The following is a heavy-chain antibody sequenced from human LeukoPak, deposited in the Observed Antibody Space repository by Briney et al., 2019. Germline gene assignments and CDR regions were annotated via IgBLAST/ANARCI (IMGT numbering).Heavy chain of an antibody. D-gene: IGHD3-22*01. CDR2: IIPIFGTA. CDR3: ARAGESSGYFVNGFDP. CDR1: GYTFTNYG. J-gene: IGHJ5*02. Sequence: SVTVSCTTSGYTFTNYGISWVRQAPGQGLEWMGGIIPIFGTANYAQKFQGRVTITADESTSTAYMELSSLRSEDTAVYYCARAGESSGYFVNGFDPWGQGTLVTVSS. V-gene: IGHV1-69*13.